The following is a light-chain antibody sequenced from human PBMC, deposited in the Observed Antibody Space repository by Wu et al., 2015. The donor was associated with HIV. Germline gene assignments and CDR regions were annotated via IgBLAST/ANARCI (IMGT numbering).Light chain of an antibody. CDR1: QHIRSS. CDR3: QQYDTFPLT. CDR2: AAS. Sequence: AIQITQSPFSLSASTGDTVNITCQTSQHIRSSLAWHRQKSGEVPELLIYAASNLHRGVPSRFSGSGSGTTFTLTINCLHSEDLATFYCQQYDTFPLTFGGGPRWTSN. J-gene: IGKJ4*01. V-gene: IGKV1-8*01.